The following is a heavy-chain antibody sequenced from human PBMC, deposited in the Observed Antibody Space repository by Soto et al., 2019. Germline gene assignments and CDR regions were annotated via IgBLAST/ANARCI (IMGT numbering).Heavy chain of an antibody. D-gene: IGHD2-21*02. Sequence: GASVKVSCKASGYTFTSYAMHWVRQAPGQRLEWMGWINAGNGNTKYSQKFQGRVTITRDTSASTAYMELSSLRSEDTAVYYCARGPNVVTAIGPVLWFDPWGQGTLVTVSS. J-gene: IGHJ5*02. CDR1: GYTFTSYA. CDR2: INAGNGNT. V-gene: IGHV1-3*01. CDR3: ARGPNVVTAIGPVLWFDP.